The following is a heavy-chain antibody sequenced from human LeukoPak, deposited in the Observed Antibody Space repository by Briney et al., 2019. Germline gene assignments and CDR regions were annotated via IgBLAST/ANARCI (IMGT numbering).Heavy chain of an antibody. Sequence: PSETLSLTCAVYGGSFSGYYWSWIRQPPGKGLEWIGEINHSGSTNYNPSLKSRVTISVDTSKNQFSLKLSSVTAADTAVYYCARGVWFDPWGQGTLVAVSS. J-gene: IGHJ5*02. V-gene: IGHV4-34*01. CDR2: INHSGST. CDR3: ARGVWFDP. CDR1: GGSFSGYY.